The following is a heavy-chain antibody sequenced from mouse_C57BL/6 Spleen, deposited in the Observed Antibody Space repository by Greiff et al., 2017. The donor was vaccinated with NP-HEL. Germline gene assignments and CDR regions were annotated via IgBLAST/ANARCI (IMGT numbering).Heavy chain of an antibody. D-gene: IGHD1-1*01. Sequence: EVQLQQSGTVLARPGASVKMSCKTSGYTFTSYWMHWVKQRPGQGLEWIGAIYPGNSDTSYNQKFKGKAKLTAVTSASTAYMELSSLTNEDSAVYYCTNYGSSRYYFDYWGQGTTLTVSS. CDR3: TNYGSSRYYFDY. J-gene: IGHJ2*01. CDR2: IYPGNSDT. CDR1: GYTFTSYW. V-gene: IGHV1-5*01.